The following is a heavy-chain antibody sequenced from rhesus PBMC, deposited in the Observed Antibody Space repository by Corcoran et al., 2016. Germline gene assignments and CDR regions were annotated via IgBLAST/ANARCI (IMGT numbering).Heavy chain of an antibody. CDR1: AFPFSSYG. CDR3: TSGYSGLKFDY. Sequence: EVQLVASGGGLVQPGGSLRLSCAASAFPFSSYGMSWVRQAPGKGLEWVSSISSASSYIYYADSVKGRFTISRDNAKNSLSLQMNSLRAEDTAVYYCTSGYSGLKFDYWGPGVLVTVSS. V-gene: IGHV3S16*01. J-gene: IGHJ4*01. CDR2: ISSASSYI. D-gene: IGHD5-30*01.